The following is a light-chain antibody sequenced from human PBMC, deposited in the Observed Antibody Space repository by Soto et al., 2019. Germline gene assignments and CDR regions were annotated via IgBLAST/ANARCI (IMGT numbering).Light chain of an antibody. Sequence: EIVMTQSPATLSVSPGERATLSCRASQSVSSDLAWYQHKFGQAPRLLIYGASTRATGISARFSGSGSGTEFTLTISSLQSEDFAVYYCQQYYNWPPGALTFGGGTKVEIK. V-gene: IGKV3-15*01. CDR3: QQYYNWPPGALT. CDR2: GAS. CDR1: QSVSSD. J-gene: IGKJ4*01.